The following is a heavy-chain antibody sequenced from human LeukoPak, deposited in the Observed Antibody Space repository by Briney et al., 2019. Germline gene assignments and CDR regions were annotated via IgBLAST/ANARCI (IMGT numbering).Heavy chain of an antibody. CDR3: ARDGGSYYYYGMDV. Sequence: ASVNVSCKASGYTFTGYYMHWVRQAPGQGLEWMGWINPNSGGTNYAQKFQGRVTMTRDTSISTAYMELSRLRSDDTAVYYCARDGGSYYYYGMDVWGQGTTVTVSS. CDR1: GYTFTGYY. V-gene: IGHV1-2*02. CDR2: INPNSGGT. D-gene: IGHD4-23*01. J-gene: IGHJ6*02.